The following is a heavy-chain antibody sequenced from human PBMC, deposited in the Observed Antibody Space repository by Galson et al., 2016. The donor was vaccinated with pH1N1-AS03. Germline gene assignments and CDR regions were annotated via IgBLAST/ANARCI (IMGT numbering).Heavy chain of an antibody. CDR1: GFTFSGYA. Sequence: SLRLSCAASGFTFSGYAMNWVRQAPGEGLEWVSTISGSGGHTYYAGSVSGRFTISRDYSKNTLYLQMNSLRAEDTAVYYCVKDGVDRAAAGFAYFDYWGQGTLVTVSS. V-gene: IGHV3-23*01. D-gene: IGHD6-13*01. CDR3: VKDGVDRAAAGFAYFDY. CDR2: ISGSGGHT. J-gene: IGHJ4*02.